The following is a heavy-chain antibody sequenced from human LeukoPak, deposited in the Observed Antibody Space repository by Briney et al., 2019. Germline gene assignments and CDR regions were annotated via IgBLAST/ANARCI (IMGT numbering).Heavy chain of an antibody. CDR2: MNPNSGNT. CDR1: GYTFTSYD. J-gene: IGHJ6*03. V-gene: IGHV1-8*01. D-gene: IGHD3-3*01. Sequence: GASVKVSCKASGYTFTSYDINWVRQATGQGLEWMGWMNPNSGNTGYAQKLQGRVTMTRNTSISTAYMELSSLRSEDTAVYYCASAPGDFAGYYYYYYHMDVWGKGTTVTVSS. CDR3: ASAPGDFAGYYYYYYHMDV.